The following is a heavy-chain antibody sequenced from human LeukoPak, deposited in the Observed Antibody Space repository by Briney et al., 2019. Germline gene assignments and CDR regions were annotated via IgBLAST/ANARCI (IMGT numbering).Heavy chain of an antibody. J-gene: IGHJ4*02. Sequence: GRSLRLSCAASGFTFSSYAMHWVRQAPGKGLEWVAVISYDGSNKYYADSVKGRFTISRGNSKNTLYLQMNSLRAEDTAVYYCARPPYSPYSPSFDYWGQGTLVTVSS. V-gene: IGHV3-30-3*01. CDR1: GFTFSSYA. CDR2: ISYDGSNK. CDR3: ARPPYSPYSPSFDY. D-gene: IGHD1-26*01.